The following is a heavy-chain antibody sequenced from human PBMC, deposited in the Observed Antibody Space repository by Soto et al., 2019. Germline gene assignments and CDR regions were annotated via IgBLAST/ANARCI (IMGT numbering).Heavy chain of an antibody. J-gene: IGHJ5*02. CDR3: ARGHGDYGS. V-gene: IGHV4-34*01. CDR1: GGSFSGYY. CDR2: INHSGST. D-gene: IGHD4-17*01. Sequence: PSETLSLTCAVYGGSFSGYYSSWTRQPPGKGLEWIGEINHSGSTNYNPSLKSRVTISVDTSKNQFSLKLSSVTAADTAVYYCARGHGDYGSWGQGTLVTVSS.